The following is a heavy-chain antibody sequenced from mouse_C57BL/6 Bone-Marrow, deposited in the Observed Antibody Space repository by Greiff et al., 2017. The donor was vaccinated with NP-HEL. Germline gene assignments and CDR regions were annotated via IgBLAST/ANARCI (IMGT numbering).Heavy chain of an antibody. V-gene: IGHV5-15*01. Sequence: EVQLMESGGGLVQPGGSLKLSCAASGFTFSDYGMAWVRQAPRKGPEWVAFISNLAYSIYSADTVTGRFTISRENAKNTLYLEMSSLRSEDTAMYYCARRDWDPYWYCDVWGTGTTVTVSS. CDR1: GFTFSDYG. CDR2: ISNLAYSI. J-gene: IGHJ1*03. CDR3: ARRDWDPYWYCDV. D-gene: IGHD4-1*01.